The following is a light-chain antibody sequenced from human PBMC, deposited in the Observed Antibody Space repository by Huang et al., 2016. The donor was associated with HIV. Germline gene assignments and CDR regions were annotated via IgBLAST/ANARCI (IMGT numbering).Light chain of an antibody. CDR3: QQYNNWPIT. V-gene: IGKV3-15*01. CDR1: QIVSSD. Sequence: EIVMTQSPATLSVSPGEREILSCRASQIVSSDLAWYQKKPGQAPRLLIYGASTRDTGIPARFSGSGSEREFTLTISSLQSEDFAVYYCQQYNNWPITFGQGTRLEIK. CDR2: GAS. J-gene: IGKJ5*01.